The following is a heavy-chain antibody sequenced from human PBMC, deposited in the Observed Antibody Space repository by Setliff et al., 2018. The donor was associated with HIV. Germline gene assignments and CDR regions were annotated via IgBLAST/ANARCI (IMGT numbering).Heavy chain of an antibody. Sequence: TLSLTCSVSGGSISSSSYYWGWIRQPPGKGLDWIGSMSYTGTTYDNPSLKSRVTISVDTSKNQFSLKLTSATAADAAVYFCAMGSSGYPFDYWGQGSLVTVSS. CDR2: MSYTGTT. CDR1: GGSISSSSYY. CDR3: AMGSSGYPFDY. V-gene: IGHV4-39*01. D-gene: IGHD3-22*01. J-gene: IGHJ4*02.